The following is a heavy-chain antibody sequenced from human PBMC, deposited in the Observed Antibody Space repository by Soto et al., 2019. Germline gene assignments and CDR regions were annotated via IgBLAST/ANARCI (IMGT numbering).Heavy chain of an antibody. J-gene: IGHJ3*02. Sequence: GGSLRLSCAASGFTFSDYYMSWIRQAPGKGLEWVSYISSSGSTIYYADSVKGRFTISRDNAKNSLYLQMNSLRAEDTAVYYCARAQCGGDCSLDDAFDIWGQGTMVTVSS. CDR1: GFTFSDYY. V-gene: IGHV3-11*01. D-gene: IGHD2-21*01. CDR2: ISSSGSTI. CDR3: ARAQCGGDCSLDDAFDI.